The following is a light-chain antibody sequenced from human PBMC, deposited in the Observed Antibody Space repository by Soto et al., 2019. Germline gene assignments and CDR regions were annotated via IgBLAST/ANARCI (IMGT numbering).Light chain of an antibody. CDR3: QSYDTGLGGYV. Sequence: QSALTQPASVSGSPGQSITISCTGTSNDVGNSYLVSWYQQRPGKGPRLIIYEESKRPSGISNRFSGSKSGNTASLTISGLQADDELDYYCQSYDTGLGGYVFGTGTKLTVL. V-gene: IGLV2-23*01. J-gene: IGLJ1*01. CDR2: EES. CDR1: SNDVGNSYL.